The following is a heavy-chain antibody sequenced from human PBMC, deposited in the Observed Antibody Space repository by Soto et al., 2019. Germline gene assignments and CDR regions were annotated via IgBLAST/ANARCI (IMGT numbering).Heavy chain of an antibody. Sequence: QVQLQESGPGLVKPSQTLSLTCTVSGGSFSSGGYYWSWIRQHPGKGLEWIGYIYYSGSTYYNPSLKSRVTISVDTSKNQFSLKLNSVTAADTAVYYCASSSTSANYFDYWGQGTLVTVSS. V-gene: IGHV4-31*03. D-gene: IGHD2-2*01. CDR2: IYYSGST. CDR3: ASSSTSANYFDY. CDR1: GGSFSSGGYY. J-gene: IGHJ4*02.